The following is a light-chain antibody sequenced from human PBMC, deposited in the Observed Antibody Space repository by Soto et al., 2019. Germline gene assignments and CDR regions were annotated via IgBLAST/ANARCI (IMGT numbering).Light chain of an antibody. J-gene: IGKJ1*01. CDR2: DES. CDR1: QSGSRY. V-gene: IGKV3-15*01. Sequence: EIVMTQSPGTLSVSPGERATLSCRASQSGSRYLDWYQQKPGQAPRLLMYDESTRATGIPARFSGSGSGTDFTLTISSLQSEDFAVYYCQQYNNWPPWTFGQGTKVEIK. CDR3: QQYNNWPPWT.